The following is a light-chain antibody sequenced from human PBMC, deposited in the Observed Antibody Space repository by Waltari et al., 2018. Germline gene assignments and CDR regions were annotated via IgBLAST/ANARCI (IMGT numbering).Light chain of an antibody. CDR3: QAWVSSTVL. J-gene: IGLJ2*01. V-gene: IGLV3-1*01. Sequence: SYELTQPPSVSVSPGQIASITCSGDKLGDKYACWYQQKPGQSPVLVIYQDTKRPSGIPERFSGSNSGNTATLTISGTQAMDEADYYCQAWVSSTVLFGGGTKLTVL. CDR2: QDT. CDR1: KLGDKY.